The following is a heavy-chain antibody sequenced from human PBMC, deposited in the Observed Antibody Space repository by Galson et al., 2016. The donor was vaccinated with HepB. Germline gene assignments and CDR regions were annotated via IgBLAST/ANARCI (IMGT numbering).Heavy chain of an antibody. D-gene: IGHD2/OR15-2a*01. V-gene: IGHV3-30*03. CDR2: DSMDGRRK. J-gene: IGHJ4*02. CDR1: GFTFNKYG. Sequence: SLRLSCATSGFTFNKYGMHWVRQAPGKGLEWVAADSMDGRRKFYADSVRGRFTISRDISSSMLFLQMSSLRGDDTAVYYCARRHEYCPPVGCSVDYWGQGTLVSVSS. CDR3: ARRHEYCPPVGCSVDY.